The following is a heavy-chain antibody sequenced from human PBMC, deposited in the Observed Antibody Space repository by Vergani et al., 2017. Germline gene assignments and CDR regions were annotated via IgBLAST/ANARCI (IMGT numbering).Heavy chain of an antibody. Sequence: EVQLVESGGGLVQPGRSLRLSCAASGFTFDDYAMHWVRQAPGKGLEWVSGISWNSGSIGYADSVKGRFTISRDNAKNSLYLQMNSLRAEDTAVYYCARTYLGYQLLPYYWGQGTLVTVSS. D-gene: IGHD2-2*01. V-gene: IGHV3-9*01. CDR2: ISWNSGSI. CDR3: ARTYLGYQLLPYY. CDR1: GFTFDDYA. J-gene: IGHJ4*02.